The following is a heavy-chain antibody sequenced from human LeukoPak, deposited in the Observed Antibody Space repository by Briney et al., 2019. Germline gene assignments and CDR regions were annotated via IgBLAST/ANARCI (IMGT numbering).Heavy chain of an antibody. D-gene: IGHD3-9*01. CDR3: ARSRYFDWPDFDY. CDR1: GYTFTGYY. J-gene: IGHJ4*02. CDR2: INPNSGGT. Sequence: ASVKVSCKAPGYTFTGYYMHWVRQAPGQGLEWMGWINPNSGGTNYAQKFQGRVTLTRDTSISTAYMELSRLRSDDTAVYYCARSRYFDWPDFDYWGQGTMVTVSS. V-gene: IGHV1-2*02.